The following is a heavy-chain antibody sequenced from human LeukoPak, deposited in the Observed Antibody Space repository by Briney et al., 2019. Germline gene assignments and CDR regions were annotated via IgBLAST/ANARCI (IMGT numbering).Heavy chain of an antibody. CDR3: ARSKDILTGYCFDY. V-gene: IGHV4-34*01. CDR2: INLRGSI. CDR1: GGPFSGYY. J-gene: IGHJ4*02. Sequence: SETLSLTCAVYGGPFSGYYWSWIRQPPGKGLEWIGEINLRGSINYNPSLKSRVTISVDTSKNQFSLKVTSVTAADTAVYYCARSKDILTGYCFDYWGQGTLVTVSS. D-gene: IGHD3-9*01.